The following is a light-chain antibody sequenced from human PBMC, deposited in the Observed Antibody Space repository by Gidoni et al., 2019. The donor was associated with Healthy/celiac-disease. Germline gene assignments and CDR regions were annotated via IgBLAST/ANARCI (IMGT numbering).Light chain of an antibody. V-gene: IGLV1-40*01. J-gene: IGLJ2*01. Sequence: QSVLTQPPSVSGAPGQRVTISCTGRSSNIGAGYDVHWYQQLPGTAPKLLIYGNSKRPSGVPDRFSGSKSGTSASLAIPGLQAEDEADYYCQSYDSSLRIVFGGGTKLTVL. CDR3: QSYDSSLRIV. CDR2: GNS. CDR1: SSNIGAGYD.